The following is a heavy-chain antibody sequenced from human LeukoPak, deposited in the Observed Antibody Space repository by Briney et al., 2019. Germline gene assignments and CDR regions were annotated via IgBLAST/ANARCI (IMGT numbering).Heavy chain of an antibody. Sequence: GSSVNVSCKAPVGTFSNYAISWVQQAPGQGLDWIGGIRPTFGTANYAQKLQGRVTITTDESTSTAYMDLSSLRSADTAVYYCARGRRDGYNYYYYYMDVWGKGTTVTVSS. CDR2: IRPTFGTA. D-gene: IGHD5-24*01. CDR1: VGTFSNYA. J-gene: IGHJ6*03. V-gene: IGHV1-69*05. CDR3: ARGRRDGYNYYYYYMDV.